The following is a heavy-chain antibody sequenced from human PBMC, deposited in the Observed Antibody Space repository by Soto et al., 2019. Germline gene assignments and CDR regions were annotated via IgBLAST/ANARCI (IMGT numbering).Heavy chain of an antibody. CDR3: AREREMATLLLGRYYGMDV. CDR2: INPSGGST. J-gene: IGHJ6*02. V-gene: IGHV1-46*01. Sequence: GASGKVSCKASGYTFTSYYMHWVRQAPGQGLEWMGIINPSGGSTSYAQKFQGRVTMTRDTSTSTVYMELSSLRSEDTAVYYCAREREMATLLLGRYYGMDVWGQGTTVTVSS. D-gene: IGHD5-12*01. CDR1: GYTFTSYY.